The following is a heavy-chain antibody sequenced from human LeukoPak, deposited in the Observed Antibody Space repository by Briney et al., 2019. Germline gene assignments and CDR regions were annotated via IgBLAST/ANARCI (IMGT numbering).Heavy chain of an antibody. CDR2: FRGAEGRT. J-gene: IGHJ5*02. D-gene: IGHD2-15*01. Sequence: GGSLRLSCAASGFTFTNSDMSWVRQAPGKGLEWVSAFRGAEGRTEYADSVKGRFTISGDNSRNTLYLQMNSLRVDDTAVYYCAKVPWYDDATWGQGTLVTVSS. CDR3: AKVPWYDDAT. CDR1: GFTFTNSD. V-gene: IGHV3-23*01.